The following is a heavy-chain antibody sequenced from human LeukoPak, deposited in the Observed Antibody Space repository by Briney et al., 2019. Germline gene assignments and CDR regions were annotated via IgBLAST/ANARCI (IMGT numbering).Heavy chain of an antibody. CDR3: AREGYDILTGYSLFDY. CDR1: GYTFTNYA. D-gene: IGHD3-9*01. V-gene: IGHV1-3*01. J-gene: IGHJ4*02. CDR2: INAGNGNT. Sequence: GASVKVSCKASGYTFTNYAMHWVRQAPGQRLEWMGWINAGNGNTKYSQKFQGRVTITRDTSASTAYMELSSLRSEDTAVYYCAREGYDILTGYSLFDYWGQGTLVTVSS.